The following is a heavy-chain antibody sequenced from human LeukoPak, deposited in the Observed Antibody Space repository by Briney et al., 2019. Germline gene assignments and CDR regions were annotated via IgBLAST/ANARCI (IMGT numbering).Heavy chain of an antibody. CDR2: INRDGSEK. J-gene: IGHJ5*02. D-gene: IGHD1-26*01. V-gene: IGHV3-7*02. CDR1: GFTLRSDW. Sequence: GGSLRLSSAVSGFTLRSDWMSWVRQAPGKGLEWVANINRDGSEKYYVDSVKGRFTISRDNAKNSLYLQMNSLRAEDTSVYYCARVLVGWTNWFGPWGQGTLVTVSS. CDR3: ARVLVGWTNWFGP.